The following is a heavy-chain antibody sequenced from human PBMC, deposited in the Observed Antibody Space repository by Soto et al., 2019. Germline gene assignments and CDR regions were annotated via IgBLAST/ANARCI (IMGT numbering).Heavy chain of an antibody. CDR2: INHSGST. CDR3: ASTLQVEKAPIGY. Sequence: QVQLQQWGAGLLKPSETLSLTCAVYGGSFSGYYWSWIRQPPGKGLEWIGEINHSGSTNYKPSLKSRITISVDTSKNQFSLKLSSVTAADTAVYYCASTLQVEKAPIGYWGQGTLVTVSS. D-gene: IGHD2-15*01. J-gene: IGHJ4*02. V-gene: IGHV4-34*01. CDR1: GGSFSGYY.